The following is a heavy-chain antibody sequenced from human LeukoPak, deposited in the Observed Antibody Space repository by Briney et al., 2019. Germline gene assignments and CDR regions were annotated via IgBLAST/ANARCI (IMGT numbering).Heavy chain of an antibody. Sequence: GGSLRLSCAASGFTFDNSAMHWVRQAPGRGLGWVSGISWNSAGIHYADSVKGRFTISRDNAKNSLYLQMNSLRAEDTALYYCAKATRSSLVASFDVWGQGTMVTVSS. D-gene: IGHD2-8*02. CDR1: GFTFDNSA. CDR3: AKATRSSLVASFDV. V-gene: IGHV3-9*01. J-gene: IGHJ3*01. CDR2: ISWNSAGI.